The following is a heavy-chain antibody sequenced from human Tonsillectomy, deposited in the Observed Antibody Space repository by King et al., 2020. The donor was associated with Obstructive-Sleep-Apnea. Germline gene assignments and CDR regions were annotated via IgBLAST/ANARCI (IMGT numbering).Heavy chain of an antibody. CDR3: ARDDGRPV. J-gene: IGHJ4*02. D-gene: IGHD1-1*01. CDR1: GFTFSSYS. V-gene: IGHV3-21*01. Sequence: VQLVESGGGLVKPGGSLRLSCAASGFTFSSYSMNWVRPAPGKGLEWGSSISSSSSYIFYADSVKGRFTISRDNAKNSLYLQMNSRRSEDTAVYYCARDDGRPVWGQGTLVTVSS. CDR2: ISSSSSYI.